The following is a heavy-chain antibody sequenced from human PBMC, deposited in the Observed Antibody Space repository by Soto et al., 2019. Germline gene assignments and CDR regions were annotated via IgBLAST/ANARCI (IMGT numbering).Heavy chain of an antibody. CDR1: GGSISTYY. CDR3: ARATPPLAYYFDN. Sequence: PSETLSLTCTVSGGSISTYYWSWIRQPPGKGLEWIGYIFYSGSTNYNPSLKSRVTISVDTSKNQFSLKLSYVTAADTAVYYCARATPPLAYYFDNWGQGTLVTVSS. CDR2: IFYSGST. V-gene: IGHV4-59*01. D-gene: IGHD3-16*01. J-gene: IGHJ4*02.